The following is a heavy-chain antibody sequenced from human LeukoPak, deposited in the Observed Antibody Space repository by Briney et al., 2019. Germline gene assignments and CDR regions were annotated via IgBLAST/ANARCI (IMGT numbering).Heavy chain of an antibody. J-gene: IGHJ4*02. CDR1: GGTFSSYA. Sequence: SVKVSCKASGGTFSSYAISWVRQAPGQGLEWMGGIIPIFGTANYAQKFQGRVTITADKSTSTAYMELSSLRSEDTAVYYCAREEWNLQYSGYDWTYHFDYWGQGTLVTVSS. CDR2: IIPIFGTA. V-gene: IGHV1-69*06. D-gene: IGHD5-12*01. CDR3: AREEWNLQYSGYDWTYHFDY.